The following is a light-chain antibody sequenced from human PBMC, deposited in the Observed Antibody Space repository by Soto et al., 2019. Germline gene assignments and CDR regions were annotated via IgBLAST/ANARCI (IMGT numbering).Light chain of an antibody. Sequence: DIQMTQSPSTLSASVGDIVTISFHASQSISSWLAWYQQKPGKAPKLLIYDASSLESGVPSRFSGSGSGTEFTLTISSLQPDDFATYYCQQYNSYPITFGQGTRLEI. CDR1: QSISSW. CDR3: QQYNSYPIT. V-gene: IGKV1-5*01. CDR2: DAS. J-gene: IGKJ5*01.